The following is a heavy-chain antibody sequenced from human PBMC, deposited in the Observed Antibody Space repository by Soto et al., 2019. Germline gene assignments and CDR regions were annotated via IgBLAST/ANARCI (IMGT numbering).Heavy chain of an antibody. V-gene: IGHV5-51*01. CDR2: THGGDANT. CDR3: ARRGTYSSGWDY. CDR1: GYIFSSYW. J-gene: IGHJ4*02. D-gene: IGHD6-19*01. Sequence: PVECVTSSCKVSGYIFSSYWIVWVVQMPGKGLEWMGITHGGDANTRYSPSFEGQVTISTDKSITTAYLQWSSLKASDTAMYYCARRGTYSSGWDYWGQGTMVTVSS.